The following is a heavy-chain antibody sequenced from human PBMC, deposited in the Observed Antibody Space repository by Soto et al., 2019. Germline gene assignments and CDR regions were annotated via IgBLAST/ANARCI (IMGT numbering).Heavy chain of an antibody. D-gene: IGHD2-15*01. CDR2: INPNSGGT. V-gene: IGHV1-2*04. Sequence: QVPLVQSGAEVKKPGASVKVSCKASGYTFTGYYMHWVRQAPGQGLEWMGWINPNSGGTNYAQKFQGWVTMTRDTSISTAYMELSRLRSDDTAVYYCARGYCSGGSCSRVYFQHWGQGTLVTFSS. CDR3: ARGYCSGGSCSRVYFQH. J-gene: IGHJ1*01. CDR1: GYTFTGYY.